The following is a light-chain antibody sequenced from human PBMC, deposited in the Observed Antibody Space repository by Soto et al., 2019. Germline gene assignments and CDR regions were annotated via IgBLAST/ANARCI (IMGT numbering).Light chain of an antibody. J-gene: IGLJ1*01. CDR3: EAWDDSLNGLCV. CDR2: SNN. Sequence: QSVLTQPPSASGTPGQRVTISCSGSSSNIGSNTVIWYQQLPGTAPKLLIYSNNQRPSGVPDRFSGPKSGTSASLAISGLQSEDQADYYCEAWDDSLNGLCVFGTGTKVTVL. V-gene: IGLV1-44*01. CDR1: SSNIGSNT.